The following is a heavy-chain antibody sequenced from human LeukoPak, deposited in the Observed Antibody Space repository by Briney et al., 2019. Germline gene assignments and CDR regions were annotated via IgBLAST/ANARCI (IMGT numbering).Heavy chain of an antibody. CDR1: GGSISSGGYY. J-gene: IGHJ4*02. V-gene: IGHV4-30-2*01. CDR3: ASRNYGSGSHTSD. D-gene: IGHD3-10*01. CDR2: IYHSGST. Sequence: PSQTLSLTCTVSGGSISSGGYYWSWIRQPPGKGLEWIGYIYHSGSTYYNPSLKSRVTISVDRSKNQFSLKLSSVTAADTAVYYCASRNYGSGSHTSDWGQGTLVTVSS.